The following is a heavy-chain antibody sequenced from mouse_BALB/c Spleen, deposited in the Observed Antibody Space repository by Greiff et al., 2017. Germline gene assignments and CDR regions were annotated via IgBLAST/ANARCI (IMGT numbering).Heavy chain of an antibody. CDR2: INSNGGST. CDR3: ARERGIGWLLRGAMDY. Sequence: EVKLMESGGGLVQPGGSLKLSCAASGFTFSSYGMSWVRQTPDKRLELVATINSNGGSTYYPDSVKGRFTISRDNAKNTLYLQMSSLKSEDTAMYYCARERGIGWLLRGAMDYWGQGTSVTVSS. V-gene: IGHV5-6-3*01. CDR1: GFTFSSYG. D-gene: IGHD2-3*01. J-gene: IGHJ4*01.